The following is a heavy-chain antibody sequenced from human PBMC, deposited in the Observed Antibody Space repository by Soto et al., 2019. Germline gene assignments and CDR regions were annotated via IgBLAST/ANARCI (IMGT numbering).Heavy chain of an antibody. CDR2: IIPILGIA. CDR3: ARKYDILTGKEAFDI. CDR1: GGTFSSYT. Sequence: QVQLVQSGAEVKKPGSSVKVSCKASGGTFSSYTISWVRQAPGQGLEWMGRIIPILGIANYAQKFQGRVTITADKSTSTAYMELSSLRSEDTAVYYCARKYDILTGKEAFDIWGQGTMVTVSS. J-gene: IGHJ3*02. V-gene: IGHV1-69*02. D-gene: IGHD3-9*01.